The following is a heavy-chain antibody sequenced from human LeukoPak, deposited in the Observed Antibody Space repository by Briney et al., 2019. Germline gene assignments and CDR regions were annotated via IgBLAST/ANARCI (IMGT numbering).Heavy chain of an antibody. J-gene: IGHJ4*02. CDR1: GGSISSSSYY. CDR3: ARVTGYMIEDYFDY. CDR2: VYYSGST. V-gene: IGHV4-39*07. Sequence: SETLSLTCTVSGGSISSSSYYWGWIRQPPGKGLEWIGSVYYSGSTYYNPSLKSRVTISVETSKNQFSLKLSSVTAADTAVYYCARVTGYMIEDYFDYWGQGTLVTVSS. D-gene: IGHD3-22*01.